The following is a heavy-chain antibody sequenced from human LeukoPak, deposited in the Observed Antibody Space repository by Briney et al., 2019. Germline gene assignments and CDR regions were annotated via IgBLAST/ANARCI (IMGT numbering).Heavy chain of an antibody. CDR2: IYYSGST. D-gene: IGHD3-3*01. CDR3: ARHDSLLGVVIIGD. CDR1: GGSISSSSYY. J-gene: IGHJ4*02. Sequence: SETLSLTCTVSGGSISSSSYYWVWIRQPPGKGLEWIGSIYYSGSTYHTPSLKSRVTISVDTSKNQFSLKLSSVTAADTAVYYCARHDSLLGVVIIGDWGQGTLVTVSS. V-gene: IGHV4-39*01.